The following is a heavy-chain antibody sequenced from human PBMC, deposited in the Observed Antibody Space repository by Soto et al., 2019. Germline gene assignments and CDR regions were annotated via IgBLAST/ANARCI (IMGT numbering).Heavy chain of an antibody. V-gene: IGHV3-23*01. D-gene: IGHD1-1*01. Sequence: EVQLLESGGGLVQPGGSLRLSCAASGFTFSSYAMSWVRQAPGKGLEWVSAISGSGGSTYYSDSVKGRFTISRDNSKNTLYLQMNSLRAEDTAVYYCAKSRNWNPEFSCMDVWGQGTTVTVSS. J-gene: IGHJ6*02. CDR3: AKSRNWNPEFSCMDV. CDR2: ISGSGGST. CDR1: GFTFSSYA.